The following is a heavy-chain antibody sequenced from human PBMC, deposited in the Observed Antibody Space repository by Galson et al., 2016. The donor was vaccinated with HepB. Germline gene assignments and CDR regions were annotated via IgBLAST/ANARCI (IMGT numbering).Heavy chain of an antibody. CDR2: ISGSSSYI. D-gene: IGHD2-21*01. J-gene: IGHJ3*02. V-gene: IGHV3-21*04. CDR3: ARETIPHPPDAFDI. CDR1: GFTFSYYT. Sequence: SLRLSCAASGFTFSYYTMNWVRRAPGKGLEWVSSISGSSSYIYYADSVKGRFTISRDNAKNSLYLQMDSLRAEDTAVYYCARETIPHPPDAFDIWGQGTMVTVSS.